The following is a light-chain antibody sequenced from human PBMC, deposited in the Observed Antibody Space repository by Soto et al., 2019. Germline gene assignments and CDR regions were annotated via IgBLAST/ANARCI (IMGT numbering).Light chain of an antibody. J-gene: IGLJ3*02. V-gene: IGLV2-14*01. Sequence: QSALTQPASVSGSPGQSISISGTGTSSDVGGYNYVSWYQQYPGKAPKPMIYEVSNRPSGVSHRFSGSKSGNTASLTISGLQAEDEADYYCCSFTSSGPWVFGGGTKVTVL. CDR3: CSFTSSGPWV. CDR1: SSDVGGYNY. CDR2: EVS.